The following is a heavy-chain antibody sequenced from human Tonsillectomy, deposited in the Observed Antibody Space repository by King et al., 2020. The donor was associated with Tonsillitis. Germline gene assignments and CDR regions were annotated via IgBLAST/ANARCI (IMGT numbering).Heavy chain of an antibody. V-gene: IGHV4-59*01. CDR3: ARGGLWYGSGRYPEIARFDP. J-gene: IGHJ5*02. CDR1: GGSLSSYY. Sequence: QLQESGPGLVKPSETLSLTCTVSGGSLSSYYYSWIRQPPGKGLEWIGYIYYSGSSNYNPSLKSRVTISVDTSKNQFSLKLSSVTAADTAVYYCARGGLWYGSGRYPEIARFDPWGQGTLVTVSS. D-gene: IGHD3-10*01. CDR2: IYYSGSS.